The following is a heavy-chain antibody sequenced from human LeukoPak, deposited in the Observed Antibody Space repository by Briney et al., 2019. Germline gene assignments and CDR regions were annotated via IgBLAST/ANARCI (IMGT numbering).Heavy chain of an antibody. CDR1: GGSISSYY. D-gene: IGHD3-10*01. J-gene: IGHJ4*02. CDR3: ARGVLWFGELSYFDY. Sequence: SETLSLTCTVSGGSISSYYWSWIRQPPGEGLEWIGYIYYSGSTNYNPSLKSRVTISVDTSKNQFSLKLSSVTAADTAVYYCARGVLWFGELSYFDYWGQGTLVTVSS. V-gene: IGHV4-59*01. CDR2: IYYSGST.